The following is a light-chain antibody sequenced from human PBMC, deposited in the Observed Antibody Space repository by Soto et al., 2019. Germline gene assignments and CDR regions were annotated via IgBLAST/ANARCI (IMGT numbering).Light chain of an antibody. Sequence: VMMTQFPDTVSVTPCERVTLSCGASQSVRTNLAWYQQRPGQAPRLLIHYSSTRATDVPARFSGSGSGTEFTLTISSLQSEDFAVYYCQQYNNWPRTFGQGTKVDIK. CDR1: QSVRTN. CDR3: QQYNNWPRT. J-gene: IGKJ1*01. V-gene: IGKV3D-15*01. CDR2: YSS.